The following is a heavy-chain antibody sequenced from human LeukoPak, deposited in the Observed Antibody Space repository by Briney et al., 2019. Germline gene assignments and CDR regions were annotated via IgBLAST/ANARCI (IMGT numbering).Heavy chain of an antibody. J-gene: IGHJ6*03. D-gene: IGHD3-22*01. V-gene: IGHV4-4*07. CDR3: ARGGYDSSGYYYDEVRADYYYMDV. Sequence: SETLSLTCTVSGGSISSYYWSWIRQPAGKGLEWIGRIYTSGSTNYNPSLKSRVTMSVDTSKNQFSLKLSSVTAADTAVYYCARGGYDSSGYYYDEVRADYYYMDVWGKGTTVTVSS. CDR2: IYTSGST. CDR1: GGSISSYY.